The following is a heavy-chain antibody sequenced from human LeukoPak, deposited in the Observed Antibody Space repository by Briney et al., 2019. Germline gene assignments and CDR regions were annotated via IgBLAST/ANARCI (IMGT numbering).Heavy chain of an antibody. CDR3: ARGSSSWYPFATSWFDP. V-gene: IGHV4-59*01. CDR2: IDFSGST. Sequence: SETLSLTCSVSGGSISSYYWSWIRQPPGKGLEWIGSIDFSGSTKYNPSLKSRVTISIDASKNQFSLKLSSVTAADTAVYYCARGSSSWYPFATSWFDPWGQGTLVTVSS. D-gene: IGHD6-13*01. J-gene: IGHJ5*02. CDR1: GGSISSYY.